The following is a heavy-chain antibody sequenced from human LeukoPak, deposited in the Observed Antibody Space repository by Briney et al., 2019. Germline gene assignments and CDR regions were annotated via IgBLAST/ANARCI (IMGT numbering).Heavy chain of an antibody. Sequence: SETLSLTCAVYGGSFSGYYWSWIRQPPGKGLEWIGEINHSGSTNYNPSLKSRVTISVDTSKNQFSLKLSSVTAADTAVYYCARDTYYDFWSGYPRLDYWCQGTLVTVSS. CDR2: INHSGST. CDR1: GGSFSGYY. V-gene: IGHV4-34*01. D-gene: IGHD3-3*01. CDR3: ARDTYYDFWSGYPRLDY. J-gene: IGHJ4*02.